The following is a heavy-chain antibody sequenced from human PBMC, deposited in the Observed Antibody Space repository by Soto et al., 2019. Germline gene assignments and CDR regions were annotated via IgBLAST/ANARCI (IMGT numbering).Heavy chain of an antibody. J-gene: IGHJ5*02. D-gene: IGHD6-19*01. CDR1: GFSLRTSGVG. V-gene: IGHV2-5*01. CDR3: AKSGSSGWYGWFDP. CDR2: IYWNDDK. Sequence: SGPTLVNTTQTLTLTCIFSGFSLRTSGVGVGWIRQPPGEALEWLGFIYWNDDKRYSPSLKSRLTITKDTSKNQVVLTMTNKDPVDTATYYCAKSGSSGWYGWFDPWGQGTLVTVSS.